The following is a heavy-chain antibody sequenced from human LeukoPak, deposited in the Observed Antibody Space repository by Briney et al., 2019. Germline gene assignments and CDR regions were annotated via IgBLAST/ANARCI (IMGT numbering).Heavy chain of an antibody. CDR3: ARDGPGISAHWYFQH. J-gene: IGHJ1*01. CDR2: ISGSDGST. D-gene: IGHD3-10*01. CDR1: GFTFSSYA. V-gene: IGHV3-23*01. Sequence: GGSLRLSCAASGFTFSSYAMSWVRQAPGKGLEWVSAISGSDGSTYYADSVKGRFTISRDNSKNTLYLQMNSLRAEDTAVYYCARDGPGISAHWYFQHWGQGTLVTVSS.